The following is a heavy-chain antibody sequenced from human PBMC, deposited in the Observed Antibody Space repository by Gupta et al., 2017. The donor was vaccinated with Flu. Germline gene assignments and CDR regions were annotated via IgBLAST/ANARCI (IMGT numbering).Heavy chain of an antibody. J-gene: IGHJ4*02. V-gene: IGHV2-5*01. CDR2: IYWNDDK. Sequence: PGKALEWLALIYWNDDKRYSPSLKSRLTITKDTSKNQVVLTMTNMDPVDTATYYCAHNYYDFWSGYYTGFDYWGQGTLVTVSS. CDR3: AHNYYDFWSGYYTGFDY. D-gene: IGHD3-3*01.